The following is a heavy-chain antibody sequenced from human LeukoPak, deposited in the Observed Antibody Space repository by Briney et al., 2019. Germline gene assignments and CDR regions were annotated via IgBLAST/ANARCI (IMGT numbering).Heavy chain of an antibody. Sequence: GSSVKVSCKASGYTFTGYYMHWVRQAPAQGLEWMGWINPNSGGTNYAQEFQGRVTMTRDTSISTVYMELSRLRSDDTAVYYCARVLGFIWFGELLRDSSGMDVWGQGTTVTVSS. D-gene: IGHD3-10*01. CDR3: ARVLGFIWFGELLRDSSGMDV. CDR2: INPNSGGT. J-gene: IGHJ6*02. V-gene: IGHV1-2*02. CDR1: GYTFTGYY.